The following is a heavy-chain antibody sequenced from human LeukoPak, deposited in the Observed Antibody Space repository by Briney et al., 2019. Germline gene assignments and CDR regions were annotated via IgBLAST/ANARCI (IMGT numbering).Heavy chain of an antibody. CDR2: MLHSGTT. CDR3: AGGPSSSTSDF. V-gene: IGHV4-59*01. D-gene: IGHD6-13*01. Sequence: SETLSLTCTVSGASITTYYWSWIRQPPGKGLEWIGYMLHSGTTNYNPSLKSRVTISLDTFKNQFSLKLSSVTGADTAVYYCAGGPSSSTSDFWGQGTLVTVSS. J-gene: IGHJ4*02. CDR1: GASITTYY.